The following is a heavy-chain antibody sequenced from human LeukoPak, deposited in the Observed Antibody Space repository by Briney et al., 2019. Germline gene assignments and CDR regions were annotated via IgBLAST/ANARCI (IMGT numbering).Heavy chain of an antibody. D-gene: IGHD3-10*01. CDR2: INPNSGGT. CDR1: GYTFTGYY. Sequence: ASVRVSCKASGYTFTGYYMHWVRQAPGQGLEWMGWINPNSGGTNYAQKFQGRVTMTRDTSIITAYMELSRLRSDDTAVYYCASGQQWFGEVGMDVWGQGTTVTVSS. J-gene: IGHJ6*02. CDR3: ASGQQWFGEVGMDV. V-gene: IGHV1-2*02.